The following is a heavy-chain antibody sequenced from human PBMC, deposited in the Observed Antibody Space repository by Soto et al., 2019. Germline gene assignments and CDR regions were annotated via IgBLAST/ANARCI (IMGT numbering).Heavy chain of an antibody. CDR2: IYCSGSA. D-gene: IGHD1-26*01. V-gene: IGHV4-39*01. CDR3: ARRPKRGSYSWCFDY. CDR1: GGSITSNAYY. J-gene: IGHJ4*02. Sequence: PSETLSLTCTVSGGSITSNAYYWGWIRQPPGKGLEWLGYIYCSGSASYNPSLKSRVTMSVDTSKNQFSLKLSSVTAADTAVYYCARRPKRGSYSWCFDYWGQGTLVTVS.